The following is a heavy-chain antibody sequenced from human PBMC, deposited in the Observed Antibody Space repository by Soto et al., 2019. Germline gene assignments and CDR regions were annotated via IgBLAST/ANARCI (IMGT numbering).Heavy chain of an antibody. J-gene: IGHJ3*02. CDR3: ARDLIAVAGDAFDI. D-gene: IGHD6-19*01. CDR1: VYTFTSYG. Sequence: XSVKISFKASVYTFTSYGISRVRQAPGQGLEWMGWISAYNGNTNYARKLQGRVTMTTDTSTSTAYMELRSLRSDDTAVYYCARDLIAVAGDAFDIWGQGTMVTVSS. CDR2: ISAYNGNT. V-gene: IGHV1-18*01.